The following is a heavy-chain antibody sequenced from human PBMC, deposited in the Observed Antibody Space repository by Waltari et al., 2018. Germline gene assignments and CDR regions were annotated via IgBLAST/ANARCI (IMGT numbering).Heavy chain of an antibody. Sequence: QVQLLQSGPGLVKPSETLSLTCTVSDGSISIFYWTWIRQPPGKGPGWIGCISTTWGTKYNPSLQGRVSFSVDTSKNQCSLRLTSVTAADTALYYCARDTGGWYYDVWGRGSLVTVSA. CDR2: ISTTWGT. CDR1: DGSISIFY. V-gene: IGHV4-59*01. J-gene: IGHJ2*01. D-gene: IGHD3-10*01. CDR3: ARDTGGWYYDV.